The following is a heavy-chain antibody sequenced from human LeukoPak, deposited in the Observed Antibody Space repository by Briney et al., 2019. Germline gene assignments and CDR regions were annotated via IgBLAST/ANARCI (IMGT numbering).Heavy chain of an antibody. J-gene: IGHJ4*02. Sequence: QTGGSLRLSCVASGFTFSSYGMHWVRQAPGKGLEWVAVIWYDGTNKYYADSVKGRFTISRDSSKNTLYLQMNSLRAEDTAIYYCARAAYDNSGYLTLWGQGTLVTVPS. CDR3: ARAAYDNSGYLTL. D-gene: IGHD3-22*01. V-gene: IGHV3-33*01. CDR1: GFTFSSYG. CDR2: IWYDGTNK.